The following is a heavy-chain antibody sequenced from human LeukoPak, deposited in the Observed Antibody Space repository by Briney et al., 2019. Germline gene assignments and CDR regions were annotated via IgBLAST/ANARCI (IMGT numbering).Heavy chain of an antibody. D-gene: IGHD3-22*01. Sequence: PSETLSLTCTVSGGSISSGGYYWSWIRQHPGKGLERIGYIYYSGSTYYNPSLKSRVTISVDTSKNQFSLKLSSVTAADTAVYYCARDRGGDSSGYYDYWGQGTLVTVSS. CDR3: ARDRGGDSSGYYDY. CDR1: GGSISSGGYY. J-gene: IGHJ4*02. V-gene: IGHV4-31*03. CDR2: IYYSGST.